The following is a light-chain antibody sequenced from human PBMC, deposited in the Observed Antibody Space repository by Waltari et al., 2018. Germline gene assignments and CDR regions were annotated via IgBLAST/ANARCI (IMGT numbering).Light chain of an antibody. CDR3: QQSYSTPAV. CDR2: AAS. J-gene: IGKJ5*01. Sequence: DIQMTQSPSSLSASVGDRVTITCRASQSISSYLNWYQQKPGKDPKLLIYAASSLQSGVPSRFSGSGSGTDFTLTISSLQPEDFATYYCQQSYSTPAVFGQGTRLEIK. CDR1: QSISSY. V-gene: IGKV1-39*01.